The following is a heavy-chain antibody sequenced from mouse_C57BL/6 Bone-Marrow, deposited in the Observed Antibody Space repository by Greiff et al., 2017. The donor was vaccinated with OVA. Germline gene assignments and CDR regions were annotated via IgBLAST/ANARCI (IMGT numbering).Heavy chain of an antibody. J-gene: IGHJ3*01. CDR2: INPSTGGT. CDR1: GYSFTGYY. V-gene: IGHV1-42*01. Sequence: VQLQQSGPELVKPGASVKISCKASGYSFTGYYMNWVKQSPEKSLEWIGEINPSTGGTTYNQKFKAKATLTVDKSSSTAYMQLKSVTSEDSAVYYCARGGTSPFAYWGQGTLVTVSA. CDR3: ARGGTSPFAY. D-gene: IGHD4-1*01.